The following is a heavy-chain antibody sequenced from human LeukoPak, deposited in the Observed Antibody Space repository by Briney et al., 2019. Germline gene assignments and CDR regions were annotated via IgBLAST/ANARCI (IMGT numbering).Heavy chain of an antibody. CDR2: IIPIFGTA. V-gene: IGHV1-69*13. CDR3: ARVEVLERDPRFDY. J-gene: IGHJ4*02. D-gene: IGHD1-1*01. CDR1: GGTFSSYA. Sequence: SAKVSCKASGGTFSSYAINWVRQAPGQGLEWMGGIIPIFGTANYAQKFQGRVTITADESTSTAYMELSSLRSEDTAVYYCARVEVLERDPRFDYGGQGTLVTVSS.